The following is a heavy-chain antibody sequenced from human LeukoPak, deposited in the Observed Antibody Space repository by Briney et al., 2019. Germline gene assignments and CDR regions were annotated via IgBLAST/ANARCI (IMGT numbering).Heavy chain of an antibody. J-gene: IGHJ4*02. V-gene: IGHV4-31*03. CDR1: GGSISSGGYY. CDR3: ARVDYGDYRFDY. D-gene: IGHD4-17*01. Sequence: SETLSLTCTVSGGSISSGGYYWSWIRQHPGKGLEWIGYIYSSGSTYYNPSLKSRVTISVDTSKNQFSLKLSSVTAADTAVYYCARVDYGDYRFDYWGQGTLVTVSS. CDR2: IYSSGST.